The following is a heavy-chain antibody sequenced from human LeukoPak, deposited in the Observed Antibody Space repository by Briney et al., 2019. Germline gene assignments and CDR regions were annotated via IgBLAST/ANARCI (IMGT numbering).Heavy chain of an antibody. Sequence: ASVKVSCKASGGTFSSYAISWVRQAPGQGLEWMGRIIPILGIANYAQKFQGRVTMTTDTSTNTAYMELRSLRSDDTAVFYCVRDLGVDTSMIFFDYWGQGTLVTVSS. CDR1: GGTFSSYA. CDR3: VRDLGVDTSMIFFDY. CDR2: IIPILGIA. V-gene: IGHV1-69*04. D-gene: IGHD5-18*01. J-gene: IGHJ4*02.